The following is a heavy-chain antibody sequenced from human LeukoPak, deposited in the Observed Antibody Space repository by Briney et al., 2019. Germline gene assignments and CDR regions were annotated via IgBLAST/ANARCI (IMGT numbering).Heavy chain of an antibody. CDR3: AKSFGYYGSGSYPDAFDI. Sequence: GGSLRLSCAASGFTFSGSAMHWVRQAPGKGLEYVSAISSNGGSTYYANSVKGRFTISRDNSKNTLYLQMNSLRAEDTAVYYCAKSFGYYGSGSYPDAFDIRGQGTMVTVSS. J-gene: IGHJ3*02. CDR1: GFTFSGSA. V-gene: IGHV3-64*01. CDR2: ISSNGGST. D-gene: IGHD3-10*01.